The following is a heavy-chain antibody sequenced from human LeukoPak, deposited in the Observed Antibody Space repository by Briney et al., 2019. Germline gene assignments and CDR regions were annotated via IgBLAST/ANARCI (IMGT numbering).Heavy chain of an antibody. Sequence: SETLSLTCTVPGGSLSSSTYHWGWIRQPPGKGLEWLGSIYYSGSTYYNPYLTSRVTISVDTSKKQFSLKRSSVTAADTAVYYCARRAPRGEQLGWFYPWGQETLVTVSS. V-gene: IGHV4-39*01. CDR2: IYYSGST. D-gene: IGHD1-26*01. J-gene: IGHJ5*02. CDR3: ARRAPRGEQLGWFYP. CDR1: GGSLSSSTYH.